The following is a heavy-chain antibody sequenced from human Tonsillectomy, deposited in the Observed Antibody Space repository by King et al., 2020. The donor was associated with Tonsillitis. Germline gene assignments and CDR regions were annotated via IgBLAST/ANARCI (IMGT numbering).Heavy chain of an antibody. D-gene: IGHD6-13*01. V-gene: IGHV3-21*01. Sequence: VQLVESGGGLVKPGGSLRLSCAASGFTLSTYTMNWVRQAPGKGLEWVSSISRSRTYIYYADSVKGRFTISRDNAKNSLSLQMNSLRAEDTAVYYCARDLKVVAAGDAYYFGMDVWGQGTTVTVSS. CDR3: ARDLKVVAAGDAYYFGMDV. CDR2: ISRSRTYI. J-gene: IGHJ6*02. CDR1: GFTLSTYT.